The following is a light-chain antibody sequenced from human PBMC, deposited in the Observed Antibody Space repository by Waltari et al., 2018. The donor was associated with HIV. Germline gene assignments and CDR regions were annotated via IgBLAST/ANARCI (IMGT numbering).Light chain of an antibody. CDR1: QSIDSW. J-gene: IGKJ1*01. CDR2: QAS. Sequence: DIQMTQSPSTVSASVGDRVTITCRASQSIDSWLAWYQKKPGKPPKVLIYQASNLDSGVPSRFSGSRSGTEFTLTISSLQPDDSATYYCQKYDHYFWAFGQGTKVEIK. V-gene: IGKV1-5*03. CDR3: QKYDHYFWA.